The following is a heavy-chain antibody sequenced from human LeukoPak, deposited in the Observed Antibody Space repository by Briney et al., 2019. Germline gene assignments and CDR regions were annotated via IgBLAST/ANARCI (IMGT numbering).Heavy chain of an antibody. CDR3: ARGPPGSGLTIDW. J-gene: IGHJ4*02. CDR2: IGTAHNT. CDR1: GFTFGAYD. V-gene: IGHV3-13*01. Sequence: GGSLRLSCAASGFTFGAYDMHWVRQTTGRRLEWVSSIGTAHNTFQPRSVKGRFFISRENAEHSLYLQRNNLSGGDTAVYYFARGPPGSGLTIDWWGQGALVTVSS.